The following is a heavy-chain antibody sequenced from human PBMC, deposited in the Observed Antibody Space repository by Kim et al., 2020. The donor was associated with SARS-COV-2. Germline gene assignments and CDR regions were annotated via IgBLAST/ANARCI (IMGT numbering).Heavy chain of an antibody. CDR3: ARDQYRSSGPTERFDY. Sequence: RFHGRVTITRDTSASTAYRELSSLRSEDTAVYYCARDQYRSSGPTERFDYWGQGTLVTVSS. J-gene: IGHJ4*02. D-gene: IGHD6-13*01. V-gene: IGHV1-3*01.